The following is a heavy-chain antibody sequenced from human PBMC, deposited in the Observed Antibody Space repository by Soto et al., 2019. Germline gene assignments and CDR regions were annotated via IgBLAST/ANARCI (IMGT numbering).Heavy chain of an antibody. D-gene: IGHD3-3*01. V-gene: IGHV3-30*03. J-gene: IGHJ5*02. Sequence: GGSLRLSCAASGFTFSSYGMHWVRQAPGKGLEWVAVISYDGSNKYYADSVKGRFTISRDNSKNTLYLQMNSLRAEDTAVYYCARVGHYDFWSGLSDNWFDPWGQGTLVTVSS. CDR2: ISYDGSNK. CDR3: ARVGHYDFWSGLSDNWFDP. CDR1: GFTFSSYG.